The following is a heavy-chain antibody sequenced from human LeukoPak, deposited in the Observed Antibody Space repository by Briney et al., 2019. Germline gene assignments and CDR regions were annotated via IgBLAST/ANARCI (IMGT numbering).Heavy chain of an antibody. CDR2: IRSDGTNK. J-gene: IGHJ4*02. CDR1: GFTFDDFG. D-gene: IGHD4-17*01. V-gene: IGHV3-30*02. Sequence: GGSLRLSCAVSGFTFDDFGMHWVRQAPGKGLEWVALIRSDGTNKYYVDSVKGRFTISRDNSKNTLYLQMTSLRVEDTAVYYCAKDRDDYGDDCWGQGILVTVST. CDR3: AKDRDDYGDDC.